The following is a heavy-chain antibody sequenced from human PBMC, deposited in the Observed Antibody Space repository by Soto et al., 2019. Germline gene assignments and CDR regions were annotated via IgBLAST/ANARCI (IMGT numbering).Heavy chain of an antibody. J-gene: IGHJ5*02. V-gene: IGHV2-5*02. Sequence: QITLKESGPTLVKPTQTLTLTCTLSGFSLSTSGVGVGWIRQPPGKALEWLALIYWDDDKGHSPSLKSRLTITPEVSKNQVVHTMTSMDPVDTGTYFCAHRGRGSCFDRWGQGTLGTVSS. CDR2: IYWDDDK. CDR1: GFSLSTSGVG. CDR3: AHRGRGSCFDR. D-gene: IGHD3-16*01.